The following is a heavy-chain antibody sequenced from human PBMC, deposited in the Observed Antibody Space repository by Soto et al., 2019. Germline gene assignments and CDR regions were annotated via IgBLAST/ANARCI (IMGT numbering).Heavy chain of an antibody. D-gene: IGHD6-19*01. J-gene: IGHJ4*02. CDR3: ARAVAVAADFDY. CDR1: GYTFTSYA. V-gene: IGHV1-3*01. Sequence: ASVKVSCNPSGYTFTSYAMHWVHHTPGQRLEWMGWINAGNGKTKYSQKFQGRVTITRDTSASTAYMELSSLRSEDTAVYYCARAVAVAADFDYWGQGTLVTVS. CDR2: INAGNGKT.